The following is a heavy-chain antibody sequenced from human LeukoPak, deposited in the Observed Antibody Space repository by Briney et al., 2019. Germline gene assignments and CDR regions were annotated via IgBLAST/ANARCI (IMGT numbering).Heavy chain of an antibody. CDR1: GFTLRSEW. CDR3: AKLWWAEEQLEPYYYMDI. Sequence: PGGSLRLSCAASGFTLRSEWMSWLRQTPEKGLEWVANIKPDGSATAYMDSVKGRFTISRDNAKNSLFLQMNSLRAEDTAVYYCAKLWWAEEQLEPYYYMDIWGKGTTVTVSS. D-gene: IGHD6-13*01. CDR2: IKPDGSAT. J-gene: IGHJ6*03. V-gene: IGHV3-7*01.